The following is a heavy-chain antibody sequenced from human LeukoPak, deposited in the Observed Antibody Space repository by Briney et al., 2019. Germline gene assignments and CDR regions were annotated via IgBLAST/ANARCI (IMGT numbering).Heavy chain of an antibody. J-gene: IGHJ5*02. D-gene: IGHD3-10*01. Sequence: PGRSLRLSCAASGFTFDDYAMHRVRQAPGKGLEWVSGISWNSGSIGYADSVKGRFTISRDNAKNSLYLQMNSLRAEDTALYYCAKDGYGSGSFGWFDPWGQGTLVTASS. CDR2: ISWNSGSI. CDR3: AKDGYGSGSFGWFDP. V-gene: IGHV3-9*01. CDR1: GFTFDDYA.